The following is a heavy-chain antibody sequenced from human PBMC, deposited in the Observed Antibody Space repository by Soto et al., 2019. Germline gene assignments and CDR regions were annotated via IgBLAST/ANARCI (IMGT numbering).Heavy chain of an antibody. Sequence: SETLSLTCTVSGGSISSYYWSWIRQPPGKGLEWIGYIYYSGSTNYNPSLKSRVTISVDTSKNQFSLKLSSVTAADTAVYYCARETRRELLHDAFDIWGQGTMVTVSS. D-gene: IGHD1-26*01. J-gene: IGHJ3*02. CDR2: IYYSGST. CDR3: ARETRRELLHDAFDI. CDR1: GGSISSYY. V-gene: IGHV4-59*01.